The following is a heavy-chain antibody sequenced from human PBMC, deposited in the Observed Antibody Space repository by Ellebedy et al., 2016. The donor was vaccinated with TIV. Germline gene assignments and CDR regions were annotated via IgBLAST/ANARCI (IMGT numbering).Heavy chain of an antibody. CDR1: GGTFSGYA. Sequence: AASVKVSCKASGGTFSGYAIRWVRQARGQGLECMGGIIPIFGTATYAQKFQVRVTIPADKSTSTAYMELSSLRSEDTAVYYCSVESGSFAFISYYWGQGTLFTVSS. V-gene: IGHV1-69*06. CDR2: IIPIFGTA. CDR3: SVESGSFAFISYY. D-gene: IGHD3-10*01. J-gene: IGHJ4*02.